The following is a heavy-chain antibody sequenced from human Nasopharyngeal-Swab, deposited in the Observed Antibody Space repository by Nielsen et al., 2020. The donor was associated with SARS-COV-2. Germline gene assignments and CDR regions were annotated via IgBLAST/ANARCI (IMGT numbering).Heavy chain of an antibody. V-gene: IGHV4-34*01. Sequence: SETLSLTCAVYGGSFSGYYWSWIRQPPGKGLEWIGEINHSGSTNYNPSLKSRVTISVDTSKNQFSLKPSSVTAADTAVYYCARAKYELRFLEESNYNSFYMDVWGEGTSVTVSS. CDR3: ARAKYELRFLEESNYNSFYMDV. CDR2: INHSGST. CDR1: GGSFSGYY. J-gene: IGHJ6*03. D-gene: IGHD3-3*01.